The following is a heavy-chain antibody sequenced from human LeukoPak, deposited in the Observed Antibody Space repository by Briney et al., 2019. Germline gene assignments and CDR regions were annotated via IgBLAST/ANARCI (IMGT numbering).Heavy chain of an antibody. CDR1: GFTFDDYG. CDR2: INWNGGST. J-gene: IGHJ6*03. Sequence: GGSLRLSCAASGFTFDDYGMSWVRQAPGEGLEWISGINWNGGSTGYAVSVKGRFTISRDNAKNSLYLQMNSLRAEDTAFYYCARVVYGDYLNYMDVWGKGTTVTVSS. V-gene: IGHV3-20*04. CDR3: ARVVYGDYLNYMDV. D-gene: IGHD4-17*01.